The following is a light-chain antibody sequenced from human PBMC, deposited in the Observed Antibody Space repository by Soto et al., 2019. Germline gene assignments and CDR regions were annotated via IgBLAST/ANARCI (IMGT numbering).Light chain of an antibody. Sequence: DIQMTQSPSSLSASVGDRVAITCRASQSIRSRLALYQQKPGKAPKLLIYDVSNLESGVPSRFSGSGSGTEFTLTISSLQPDDFATYYCQQYNTFWTFGQGTKVDIK. CDR2: DVS. CDR3: QQYNTFWT. V-gene: IGKV1-5*01. J-gene: IGKJ1*01. CDR1: QSIRSR.